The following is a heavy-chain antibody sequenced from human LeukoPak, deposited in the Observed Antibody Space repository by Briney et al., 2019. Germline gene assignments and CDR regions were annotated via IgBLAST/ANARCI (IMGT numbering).Heavy chain of an antibody. D-gene: IGHD2-15*01. Sequence: GGSLRLSCAASGFTFSSYAMSWVRQAPGKGLEWVSAISGSGGSTYYADSVKGRFTISRDNSKNMLNLQMNSLRDEDTAIYFCAKALNPGSCSGARCYYFDYWGQGTLVTVAS. CDR3: AKALNPGSCSGARCYYFDY. CDR2: ISGSGGST. J-gene: IGHJ4*02. CDR1: GFTFSSYA. V-gene: IGHV3-23*01.